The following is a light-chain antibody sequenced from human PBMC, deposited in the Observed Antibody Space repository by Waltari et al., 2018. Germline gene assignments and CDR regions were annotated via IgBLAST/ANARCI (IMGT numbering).Light chain of an antibody. Sequence: YELTQPSSVSVSPGQTATITCSGAIVPKTNIRWFQQRPGQAPMLLIYKDNERPSGIPERFSGSSSGVTAMLTISGAQADDEADYYCYSSADDNPRVFGGGTKLTVL. CDR3: YSSADDNPRV. J-gene: IGLJ3*02. CDR2: KDN. CDR1: IVPKTN. V-gene: IGLV3-27*01.